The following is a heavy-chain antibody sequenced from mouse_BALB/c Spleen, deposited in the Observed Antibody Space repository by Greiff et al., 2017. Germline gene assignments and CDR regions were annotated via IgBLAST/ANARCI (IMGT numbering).Heavy chain of an antibody. Sequence: EVQLQESGGGLVQPGGSRKLSCAASGFTFSSFGMHWVRQAPEKGLEWVAYISSGSSTFYYADTVKGRFTISRDNPKNTLFLQMTSLRSEDTAMYYCARSFGRGLPLAMDYWGQGTSVTVSS. D-gene: IGHD3-1*01. CDR3: ARSFGRGLPLAMDY. CDR2: ISSGSSTF. J-gene: IGHJ4*01. V-gene: IGHV5-17*02. CDR1: GFTFSSFG.